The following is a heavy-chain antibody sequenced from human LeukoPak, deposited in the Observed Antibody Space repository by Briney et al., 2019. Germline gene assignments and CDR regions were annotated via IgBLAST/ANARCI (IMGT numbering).Heavy chain of an antibody. J-gene: IGHJ4*02. V-gene: IGHV3-23*01. Sequence: GGSLRLSCAASGFTFSDYAMSWVRQTPGKGLQWVSGISGNGVTTYYADSVKGRFTISRDNAKNSVYLQMNSLRAEDTAVYYCTRDATYYLRYGYFDYWGQGTLVTVSS. D-gene: IGHD2/OR15-2a*01. CDR1: GFTFSDYA. CDR3: TRDATYYLRYGYFDY. CDR2: ISGNGVTT.